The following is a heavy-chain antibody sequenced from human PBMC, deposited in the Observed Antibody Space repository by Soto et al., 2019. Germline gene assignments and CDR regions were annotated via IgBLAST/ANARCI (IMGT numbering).Heavy chain of an antibody. Sequence: ASVKVSCKASGYTFTGYYMHWVRQAPGQGLEWMGWINPNSGGTNYAQKFQGWVTMTRDTSISTAYMELSRLRSDDTAVYYCARSDDDRYCSGGSCYALNWYFDLWGRGTLVTVSS. D-gene: IGHD2-15*01. J-gene: IGHJ2*01. CDR3: ARSDDDRYCSGGSCYALNWYFDL. V-gene: IGHV1-2*04. CDR2: INPNSGGT. CDR1: GYTFTGYY.